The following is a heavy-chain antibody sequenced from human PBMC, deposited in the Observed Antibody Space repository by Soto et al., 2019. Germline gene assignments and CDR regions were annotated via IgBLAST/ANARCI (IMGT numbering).Heavy chain of an antibody. V-gene: IGHV3-23*01. J-gene: IGHJ5*02. CDR2: LLRSGSSA. CDR1: GFTFRNYA. Sequence: GSLRLSCAASGFTFRNYAMTWARQAPGKGLEWVSSLLRSGSSAYYADSVRGRFTISSDTSANSLYLQMDNLRAEDTAIYYCAKDAISGDGIWLMDSWGQGTVVTAPQ. CDR3: AKDAISGDGIWLMDS. D-gene: IGHD4-17*01.